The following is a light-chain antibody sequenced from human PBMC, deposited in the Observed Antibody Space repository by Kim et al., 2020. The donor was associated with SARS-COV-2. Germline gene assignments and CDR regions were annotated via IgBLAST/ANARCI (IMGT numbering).Light chain of an antibody. V-gene: IGKV1-33*01. J-gene: IGKJ4*01. CDR2: DAS. CDR3: QQYSYLPPLT. CDR1: QDIGSY. Sequence: DIQMTQSPSSLSASVGDRLTFTYQASQDIGSYLNWYHQKPGKAPKLLIFDASTLQRGVPSRFSGSGSGTDFSFTITNLQPEDVGTYYCQQYSYLPPLTFGGGTKVDIK.